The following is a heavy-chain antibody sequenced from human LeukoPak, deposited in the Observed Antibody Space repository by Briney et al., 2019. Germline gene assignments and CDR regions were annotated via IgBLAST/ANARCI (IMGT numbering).Heavy chain of an antibody. J-gene: IGHJ3*02. V-gene: IGHV4-31*03. CDR3: ARKNSGWEVRGAFDI. Sequence: SETLSLTCTVSGGSISSGGYYWSWIRQHPGKGLEWIGYIYYSGSTYYNPSLKSRVTISVDTSKNQFSLKLSSVTAADTAVYYCARKNSGWEVRGAFDIWGQGTMVTVPS. CDR2: IYYSGST. CDR1: GGSISSGGYY. D-gene: IGHD6-19*01.